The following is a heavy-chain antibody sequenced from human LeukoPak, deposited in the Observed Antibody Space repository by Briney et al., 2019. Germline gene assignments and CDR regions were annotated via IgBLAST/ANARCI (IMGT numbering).Heavy chain of an antibody. V-gene: IGHV3-15*01. CDR1: GFTFSNAW. Sequence: GGSLRLSCAASGFTFSNAWMSWVRQAPGKGLEWVGRIKSKTDGGTTDYAAPVKGRFTISRDDSKNTLYLQMNSLKTEDTAVYYCTTDGLVAVAADFDYWGQGTLVTVSS. CDR3: TTDGLVAVAADFDY. CDR2: IKSKTDGGTT. D-gene: IGHD6-19*01. J-gene: IGHJ4*02.